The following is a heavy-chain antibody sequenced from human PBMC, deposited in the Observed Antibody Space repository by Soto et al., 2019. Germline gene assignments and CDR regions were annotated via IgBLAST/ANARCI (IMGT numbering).Heavy chain of an antibody. CDR2: ISPKGTYK. J-gene: IGHJ5*02. V-gene: IGHV3-11*06. D-gene: IGHD2-21*01. Sequence: QVQLVESGGGLVKPGGSLRLSCATSGFTFTDSYMTWLRQAPGKGLEFVSYISPKGTYKTYADSMKGRFTISRDNAKNSLYLQVNSLRDEDTAVYYCSRGGGGGLFDLWGQGAFVTVSS. CDR3: SRGGGGGLFDL. CDR1: GFTFTDSY.